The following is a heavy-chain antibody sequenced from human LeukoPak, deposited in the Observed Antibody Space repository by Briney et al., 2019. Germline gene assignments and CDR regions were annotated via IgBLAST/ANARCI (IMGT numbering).Heavy chain of an antibody. D-gene: IGHD1-26*01. CDR1: GGSLSDYY. Sequence: SETLSLTCTVSGGSLSDYYWTWIRQPAGKGLEWIGRIYTSGSTNYNPSLKSRLTMSIDTSKNQFSLRLSSVTAADTAVYYCARGGNYYPAHDYYYQYMDVWNKGTTLTVS. V-gene: IGHV4-4*07. J-gene: IGHJ6*03. CDR2: IYTSGST. CDR3: ARGGNYYPAHDYYYQYMDV.